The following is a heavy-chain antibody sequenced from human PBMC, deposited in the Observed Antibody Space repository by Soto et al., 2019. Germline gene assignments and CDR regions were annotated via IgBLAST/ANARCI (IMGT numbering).Heavy chain of an antibody. Sequence: GASVKVSCKASGYTFTSYDINWVRQATGQGLEWMGWMNPNSGNTGYAQKFQGRVTMTRNTSISTAYMELSSLRSEDTAVYYCARVNYYGSGSPKVRMDVWGQGTTVTVSS. CDR2: MNPNSGNT. V-gene: IGHV1-8*01. CDR3: ARVNYYGSGSPKVRMDV. CDR1: GYTFTSYD. J-gene: IGHJ6*02. D-gene: IGHD3-10*01.